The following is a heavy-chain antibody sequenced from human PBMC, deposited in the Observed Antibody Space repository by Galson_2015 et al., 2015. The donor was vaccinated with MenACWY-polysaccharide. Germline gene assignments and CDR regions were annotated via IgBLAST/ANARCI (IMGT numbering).Heavy chain of an antibody. CDR1: GLTFSNWW. D-gene: IGHD6-13*01. Sequence: SLRLSCAASGLTFSNWWMTWVRQAPGKGLEWVAVIWYDGSNTYYADSVKGRFTISRDNSKNTLFLQMNSLRAEDTAVYYCARDTGGVAAAGTVGWLDPWGQGTLVTVSS. J-gene: IGHJ5*02. V-gene: IGHV3-33*08. CDR3: ARDTGGVAAAGTVGWLDP. CDR2: IWYDGSNT.